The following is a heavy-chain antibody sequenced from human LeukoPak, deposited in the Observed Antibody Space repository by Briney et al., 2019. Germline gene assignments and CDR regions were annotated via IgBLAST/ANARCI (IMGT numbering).Heavy chain of an antibody. V-gene: IGHV1-69*05. Sequence: GASVKVSCKASGGTFSSYAISWVRRAPGQGLEWMGGIIPIFGTANYAQKFQGRVTITTDESTSTAYMELSSLRSEDTAVYYCARVVGGSYYRGSAFDIWGQGTMVTVSS. CDR1: GGTFSSYA. D-gene: IGHD1-26*01. CDR2: IIPIFGTA. J-gene: IGHJ3*02. CDR3: ARVVGGSYYRGSAFDI.